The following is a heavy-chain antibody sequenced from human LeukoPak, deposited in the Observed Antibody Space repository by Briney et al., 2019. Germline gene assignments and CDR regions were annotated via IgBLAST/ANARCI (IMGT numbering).Heavy chain of an antibody. J-gene: IGHJ4*02. CDR2: ISAGGADT. V-gene: IGHV3-23*01. Sequence: GGSLRLSCAVSGFTFSNYAMSWVRQAPGKGLEWVSLISAGGADTYYADSVKGRFTISKDNSKNTLYLQMNSLRAEDTAVYYCAKTSPPRKVKLGDCYSFDYGGRGTLVTVSS. CDR1: GFTFSNYA. D-gene: IGHD7-27*01. CDR3: AKTSPPRKVKLGDCYSFDY.